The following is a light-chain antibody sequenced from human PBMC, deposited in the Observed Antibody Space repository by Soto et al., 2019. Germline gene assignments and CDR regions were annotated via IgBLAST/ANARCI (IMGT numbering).Light chain of an antibody. CDR2: AAS. V-gene: IGKV1-27*01. J-gene: IGKJ1*01. Sequence: DIQMTQSPSSLSASVGDSVTITCRASQGISNSLAWYQHKSGKVPKLLIYAASTLQSGVPSRFSGSKSGTGFILTISSLQPEDVATYYCQNYDSAPRTFGQGTQVEI. CDR1: QGISNS. CDR3: QNYDSAPRT.